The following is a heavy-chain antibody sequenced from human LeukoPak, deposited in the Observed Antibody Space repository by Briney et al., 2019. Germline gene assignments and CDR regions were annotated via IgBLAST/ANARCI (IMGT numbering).Heavy chain of an antibody. D-gene: IGHD3-22*01. CDR1: GYTFTGYY. CDR3: ARGGKNVVVITYYFDY. CDR2: INPNNGGT. V-gene: IGHV1-2*02. J-gene: IGHJ4*02. Sequence: WASVKVSCKASGYTFTGYYMHWVRQAPGQGLEWMGWINPNNGGTNYAQKFQGRVTMTRDTSISTAYMQLSRLRSDDTAVYYCARGGKNVVVITYYFDYWGQGTLVTVSS.